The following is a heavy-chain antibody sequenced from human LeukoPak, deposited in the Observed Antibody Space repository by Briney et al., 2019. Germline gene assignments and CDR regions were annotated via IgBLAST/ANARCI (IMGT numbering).Heavy chain of an antibody. V-gene: IGHV4-4*07. CDR3: AKGFYGFSH. D-gene: IGHD3-3*01. J-gene: IGHJ4*02. CDR2: IYSSGST. Sequence: SETLSLTCTVSGGSISSYYWSWIRQPAGKGLEWIARIYSSGSTNYNPSLKSRVTMSVDTSKNQFSLQLNSVTLEDTAVYYCAKGFYGFSHWGQGTPVIVSS. CDR1: GGSISSYY.